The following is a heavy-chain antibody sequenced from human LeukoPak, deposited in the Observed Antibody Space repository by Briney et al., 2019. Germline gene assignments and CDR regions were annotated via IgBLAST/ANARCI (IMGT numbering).Heavy chain of an antibody. Sequence: SETLSLTCAVYGGSFSGYYWSWIRQPPGKGLEWIGEINHSGSTNYNPSLKSRVTISVDMSKNQFSLKLSSVTAADTAVYYCAGLVGSGYYHYGMDVWGQGTTVTVSS. D-gene: IGHD3-22*01. V-gene: IGHV4-34*01. J-gene: IGHJ6*02. CDR3: AGLVGSGYYHYGMDV. CDR1: GGSFSGYY. CDR2: INHSGST.